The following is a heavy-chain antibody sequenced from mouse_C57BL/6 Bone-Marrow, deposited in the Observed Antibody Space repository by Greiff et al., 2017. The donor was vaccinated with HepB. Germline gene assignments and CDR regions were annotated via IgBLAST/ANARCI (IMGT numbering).Heavy chain of an antibody. CDR3: ARSGTVVGYYAMDY. V-gene: IGHV1-61*01. CDR2: IYPSDSET. D-gene: IGHD1-1*01. CDR1: GYTFTSYW. J-gene: IGHJ4*01. Sequence: QVQLQQPGAELVRPGSSVKLSCKASGYTFTSYWMDWVKQRPGQGLEWIGNIYPSDSETHYNQKFKDKATLPVDKSSSTAYMQLSSLTSEDSAVYYCARSGTVVGYYAMDYWGQGTSVTVSS.